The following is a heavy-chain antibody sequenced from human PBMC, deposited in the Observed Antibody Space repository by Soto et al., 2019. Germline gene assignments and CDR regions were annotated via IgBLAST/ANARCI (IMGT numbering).Heavy chain of an antibody. CDR2: IFHDGTA. CDR3: ARLVYDTRLNYMYFDF. J-gene: IGHJ4*02. CDR1: GVSLTSGNW. D-gene: IGHD3-10*01. Sequence: SETLSLTCAVSGVSLTSGNWWTWVRQSPQRGLEYIGEIFHDGTANYYPSFERRVAMSADTSRNQFSLKLTSVTAADTAVYFCARLVYDTRLNYMYFDFWGPGTLVTVSS. V-gene: IGHV4-4*02.